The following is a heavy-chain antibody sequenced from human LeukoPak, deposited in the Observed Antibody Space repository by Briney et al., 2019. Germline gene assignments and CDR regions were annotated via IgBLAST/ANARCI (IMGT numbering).Heavy chain of an antibody. D-gene: IGHD6-13*01. CDR1: GFTLSSYW. CDR2: IKQDGSEK. J-gene: IGHJ3*02. CDR3: ARDPSSRSQDDAFDI. Sequence: PGGSLRLSCAASGFTLSSYWMSWVRQAPGKGLEWVANIKQDGSEKYYVDSVKGRFTISRDNAENSLYLQMNSLRDDDTAVYYCARDPSSRSQDDAFDIWGQGTMVTVSS. V-gene: IGHV3-7*01.